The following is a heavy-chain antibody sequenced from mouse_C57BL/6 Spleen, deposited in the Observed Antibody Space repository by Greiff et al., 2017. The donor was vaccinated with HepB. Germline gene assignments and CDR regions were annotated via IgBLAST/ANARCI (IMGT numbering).Heavy chain of an antibody. Sequence: QVQLQQSGAELARPGASVKMSCKASGYTFTSYTMHWVKQRPEQGLEWIGYINPSSGYTKYNQKFKDKATLTADKSSSTAYMQLSSLTSEDSAVYYCARRYGYDVEFAYWGQGTLVTVSA. D-gene: IGHD2-2*01. J-gene: IGHJ3*01. V-gene: IGHV1-4*01. CDR3: ARRYGYDVEFAY. CDR2: INPSSGYT. CDR1: GYTFTSYT.